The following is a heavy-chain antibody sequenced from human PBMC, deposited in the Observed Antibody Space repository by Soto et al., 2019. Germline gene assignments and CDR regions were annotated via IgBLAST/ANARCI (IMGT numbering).Heavy chain of an antibody. CDR2: ISAYNGNT. Sequence: GASVKVSCKASGYTFISYGISWVRQAPGQGLEWMGWISAYNGNTNYAQKLQGRVTMTTDTSTSTAYMELRSLRSDDTAVYYCARVVRDDSSGYYYVQQADYWGQGTLVTVSS. V-gene: IGHV1-18*01. CDR3: ARVVRDDSSGYYYVQQADY. D-gene: IGHD3-22*01. J-gene: IGHJ4*02. CDR1: GYTFISYG.